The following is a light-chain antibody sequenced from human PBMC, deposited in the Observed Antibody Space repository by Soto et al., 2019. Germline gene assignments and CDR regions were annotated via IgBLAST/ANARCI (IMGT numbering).Light chain of an antibody. V-gene: IGLV2-14*01. CDR3: SSYTSSSTVV. Sequence: QSALTQPASVSESPGQSITISCTGTNSDVGGYNYVSWYQQYPGKAPKLMIYEVSNRPSGVSNRFSGSKSGNTASLTISWHQAEDEADYYCSSYTSSSTVVFGGGTKLTVL. CDR2: EVS. J-gene: IGLJ2*01. CDR1: NSDVGGYNY.